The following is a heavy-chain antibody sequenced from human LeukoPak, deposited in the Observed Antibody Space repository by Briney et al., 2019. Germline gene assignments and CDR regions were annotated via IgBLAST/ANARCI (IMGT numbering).Heavy chain of an antibody. CDR3: ARDYSHDY. CDR1: GFTFSSYA. J-gene: IGHJ4*02. CDR2: ISYDGSNK. D-gene: IGHD2-15*01. V-gene: IGHV3-30-3*01. Sequence: PGGSLRLSCAASGFTFSSYAMHWVRQAPGKGLEWVAVISYDGSNKYYADSVKGRFTISRDNSKNTLYLQMNSLRAEDTAVYYCARDYSHDYWGQGTLVTVSS.